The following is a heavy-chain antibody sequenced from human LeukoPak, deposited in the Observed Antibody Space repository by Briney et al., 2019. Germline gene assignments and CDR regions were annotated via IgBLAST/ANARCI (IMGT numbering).Heavy chain of an antibody. V-gene: IGHV1-8*01. Sequence: ASVKVSCEASGYTFTSYDINWVRQATGQGLEWMGWMNPNSGNTGYAQKFQGRVTMTRNTSISTAYMELSSLRSEDTAVYYCARVVRDYSNAFGYWGQGTLVTVSS. D-gene: IGHD4-11*01. CDR3: ARVVRDYSNAFGY. CDR1: GYTFTSYD. CDR2: MNPNSGNT. J-gene: IGHJ4*02.